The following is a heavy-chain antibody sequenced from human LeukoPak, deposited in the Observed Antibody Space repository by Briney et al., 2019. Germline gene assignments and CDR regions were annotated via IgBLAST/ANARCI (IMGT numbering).Heavy chain of an antibody. CDR2: ISNSGAGT. CDR1: GFTFSNYA. CDR3: AKDLSRCGGDCYDAFDI. D-gene: IGHD2-21*02. Sequence: GGSLRLSCAASGFTFSNYAMSWVRQAPGKGLEWVSTISNSGAGTYYADSVKGRFTISRDNSKNTLYLQMNSLRAEDTAVYYCAKDLSRCGGDCYDAFDIWGQGTMVTVSS. V-gene: IGHV3-23*01. J-gene: IGHJ3*02.